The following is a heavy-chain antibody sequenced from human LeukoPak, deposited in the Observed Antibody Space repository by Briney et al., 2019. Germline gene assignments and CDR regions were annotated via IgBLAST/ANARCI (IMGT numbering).Heavy chain of an antibody. D-gene: IGHD3-16*01. CDR1: GYSISSGFY. V-gene: IGHV4-38-2*02. CDR2: SYHSESA. J-gene: IGHJ4*02. Sequence: SETLSLTCTVSGYSISSGFYWGWIRQPPGKGLEWIGYSYHSESALYNPSLNSRVTISLDTSKNQFSLKLSSVTAADTAVYYCARDDGGAAPFDYWGQGTLVTVSS. CDR3: ARDDGGAAPFDY.